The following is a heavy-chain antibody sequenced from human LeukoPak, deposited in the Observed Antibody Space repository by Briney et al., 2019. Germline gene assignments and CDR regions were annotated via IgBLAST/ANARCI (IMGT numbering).Heavy chain of an antibody. CDR2: IKPDESEK. D-gene: IGHD1-26*01. Sequence: GGSLRLSCAASGFTFSSYWMTWVRQAPGKGLECVGNIKPDESEKYYVDSVKGRFTISRDNAKNSLYLQMNSLRAEDTAVYYCARVNLGATFDYWGQGTLVTVSS. CDR3: ARVNLGATFDY. V-gene: IGHV3-7*01. CDR1: GFTFSSYW. J-gene: IGHJ4*02.